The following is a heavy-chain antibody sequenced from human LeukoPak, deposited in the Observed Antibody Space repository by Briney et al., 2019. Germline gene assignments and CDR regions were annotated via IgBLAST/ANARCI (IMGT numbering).Heavy chain of an antibody. V-gene: IGHV4-34*01. D-gene: IGHD6-19*01. CDR1: GGSFSGYC. CDR2: INHSGST. J-gene: IGHJ6*03. Sequence: PSETLSLTCAVYGGSFSGYCWSWIRQPPGKGLEWIGEINHSGSTNYNPSLKSRVTISVDTSKNQFSLKLNSVTAADTAVYYCAGQWLASYYYYYMDVWGKGTTVTVSS. CDR3: AGQWLASYYYYYMDV.